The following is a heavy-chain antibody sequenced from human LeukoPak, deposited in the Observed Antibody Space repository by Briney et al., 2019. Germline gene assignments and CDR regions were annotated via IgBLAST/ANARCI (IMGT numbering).Heavy chain of an antibody. J-gene: IGHJ1*01. D-gene: IGHD6-13*01. CDR3: AKGGAAAGTLYLQY. V-gene: IGHV3-30-3*01. Sequence: GGSLRLSCAASGFTFSSYAMHWVHQAPGKGLEWVAVISYDGSNKYYADSVKGRFTISRDNSKNTLYLQMNSLRAEDTAVHYCAKGGAAAGTLYLQYWGQGTLVTVSS. CDR2: ISYDGSNK. CDR1: GFTFSSYA.